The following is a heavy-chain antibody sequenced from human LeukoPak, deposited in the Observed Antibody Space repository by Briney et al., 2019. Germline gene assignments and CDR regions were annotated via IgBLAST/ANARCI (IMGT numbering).Heavy chain of an antibody. V-gene: IGHV3-21*01. CDR1: GFTFSSYS. CDR2: ISSSSSYI. CDR3: AREIAKFNDY. Sequence: PGGSLRLSCAASGFTFSSYSMNWVRQAPGKGLEWVSPISSSSSYIYYADSVKGRFTLSRDNAKNSLYLQMNSLRAEDTAVYYCAREIAKFNDYWGQGTLVTVSS. D-gene: IGHD2-21*01. J-gene: IGHJ4*02.